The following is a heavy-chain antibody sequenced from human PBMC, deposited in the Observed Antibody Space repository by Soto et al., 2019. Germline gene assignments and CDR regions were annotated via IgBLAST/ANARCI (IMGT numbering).Heavy chain of an antibody. CDR2: ISGSSGNT. V-gene: IGHV3-23*01. D-gene: IGHD1-1*01. CDR1: GLTFTSYA. Sequence: EVQLLESGGGLVQPGGSLRLSCAASGLTFTSYAMSWVRQAPGKGLEWVSAISGSSGNTYYADSVKGRFTISRDNSKNMVYLQMNSLRAEDTAVYYCAKDRINSVDGMDVWGQGTTVTVSS. J-gene: IGHJ6*02. CDR3: AKDRINSVDGMDV.